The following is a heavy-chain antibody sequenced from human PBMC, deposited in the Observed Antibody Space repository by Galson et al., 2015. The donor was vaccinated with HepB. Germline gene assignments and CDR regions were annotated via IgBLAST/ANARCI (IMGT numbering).Heavy chain of an antibody. D-gene: IGHD3-3*01. J-gene: IGHJ6*03. CDR2: ISYDGSNK. Sequence: SLRLSCAASGFTFSSYAMHWVRQAPGKGLEWVAVISYDGSNKYYADSVKGRFTISRDNSKNTLYLQMNSLRAEDTAVYYCARVYSPLSDDFWSGYPGDRVHYYYMDVWGKGTTVTVSS. V-gene: IGHV3-30-3*01. CDR3: ARVYSPLSDDFWSGYPGDRVHYYYMDV. CDR1: GFTFSSYA.